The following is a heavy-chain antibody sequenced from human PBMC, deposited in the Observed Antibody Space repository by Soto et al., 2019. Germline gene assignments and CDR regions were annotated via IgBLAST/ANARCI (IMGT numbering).Heavy chain of an antibody. Sequence: SETLSLTCTVSGGSISSYYWSWIRQPPGKGLERIGYIYYSGSTNYNPSLKSRVTISVDTSKNQFSLKLSSVTAADTAVYYCAREINSYGSYYFDYWGQGTLVTVSS. V-gene: IGHV4-59*01. J-gene: IGHJ4*02. D-gene: IGHD5-18*01. CDR3: AREINSYGSYYFDY. CDR1: GGSISSYY. CDR2: IYYSGST.